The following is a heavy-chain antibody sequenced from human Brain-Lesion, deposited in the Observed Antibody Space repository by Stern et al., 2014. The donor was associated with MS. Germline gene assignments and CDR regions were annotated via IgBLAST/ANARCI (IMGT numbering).Heavy chain of an antibody. J-gene: IGHJ6*02. CDR2: IFNSGST. CDR1: GGSISSGGYY. Sequence: QVQLQQSGPGLVKPSQTLSLSCTVSGGSISSGGYYWSWIRQPAGKGLEWIGRIFNSGSTSYNPSLKRRVTISINTPKNQFPLRLTPMTAADTAVYYCARGRVVPGFQYYATDVWGQGTTVIVSS. V-gene: IGHV4-61*02. CDR3: ARGRVVPGFQYYATDV. D-gene: IGHD2-2*01.